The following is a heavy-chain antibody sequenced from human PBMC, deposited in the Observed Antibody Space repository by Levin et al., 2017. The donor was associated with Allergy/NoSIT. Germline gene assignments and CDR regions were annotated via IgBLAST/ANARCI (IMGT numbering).Heavy chain of an antibody. CDR1: GGSISSFY. CDR2: IYYSGST. V-gene: IGHV4-59*01. J-gene: IGHJ4*02. Sequence: PSETLSLTCTVSGGSISSFYWSWIRQPPGKGLEWIGYIYYSGSTNYNPSLKSRVTISVDTSENQFSLKLSSVSAADTAVYYCARAVTTLYFDYWGQGTLVTVSS. D-gene: IGHD4-17*01. CDR3: ARAVTTLYFDY.